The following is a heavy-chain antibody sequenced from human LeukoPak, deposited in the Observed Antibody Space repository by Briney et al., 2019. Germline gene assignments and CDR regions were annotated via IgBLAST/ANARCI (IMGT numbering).Heavy chain of an antibody. CDR1: GYTFTIYD. J-gene: IGHJ4*02. V-gene: IGHV1-8*03. CDR2: MNPHSGNT. CDR3: ARVSGGSGSYGYCLGY. Sequence: ASVKVSCNASGYTFTIYDINWVRQATGQGLEWMGWMNPHSGNTGYAQKFQGRVTITRNTSISTAYMELSSLRSEDTAVYYCARVSGGSGSYGYCLGYWGQGTLVTVSS. D-gene: IGHD1-26*01.